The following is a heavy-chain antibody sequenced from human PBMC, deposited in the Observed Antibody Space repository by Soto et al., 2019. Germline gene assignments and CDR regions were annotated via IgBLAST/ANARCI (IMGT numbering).Heavy chain of an antibody. CDR1: GFSFSTYS. D-gene: IGHD6-13*01. V-gene: IGHV3-48*02. Sequence: EVQLVESGGGLVQPGGSLRLSCAASGFSFSTYSMNWVRQAPGKGLEWVSYISSRSYTIYYVDSVKGRFTISRDNAKSSLYLQMNSLRDEDTAVYYCARVKSSTDNGMDVWRQGTTVTLSS. CDR2: ISSRSYTI. CDR3: ARVKSSTDNGMDV. J-gene: IGHJ6*01.